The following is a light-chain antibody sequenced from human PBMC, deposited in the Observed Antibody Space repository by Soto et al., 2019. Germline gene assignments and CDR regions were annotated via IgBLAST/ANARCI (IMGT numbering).Light chain of an antibody. CDR1: QSVSSSY. CDR3: QQCGSSPLT. J-gene: IGKJ4*01. V-gene: IGKV3-20*01. CDR2: GAS. Sequence: EIVLTQSPGTLSLSPGERATLSCRASQSVSSSYLAWYQQKPGQAPRLLIYGASSRATGIPDRFSGSGSGTDFTLTISRLEPEDFAVYFCQQCGSSPLTFGGGTKV.